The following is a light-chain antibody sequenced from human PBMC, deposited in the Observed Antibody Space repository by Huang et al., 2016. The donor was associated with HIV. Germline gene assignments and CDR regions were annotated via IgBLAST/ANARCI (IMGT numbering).Light chain of an antibody. J-gene: IGKJ4*01. Sequence: IVVTQSPDSLAVSLGERAAINCKSSQSLLYISNNNNYLAWYQQKPGQSPALLIYWASTRAPGVPDRFNGSGSGTDFTLTINSLQAEDVALYYCQQYFSTSLTFGGGTKVDIK. CDR3: QQYFSTSLT. CDR1: QSLLYISNNNNY. CDR2: WAS. V-gene: IGKV4-1*01.